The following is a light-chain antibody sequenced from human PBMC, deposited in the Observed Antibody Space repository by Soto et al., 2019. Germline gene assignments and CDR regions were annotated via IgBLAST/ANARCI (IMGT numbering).Light chain of an antibody. CDR3: QQYGRSKT. Sequence: ENVLTQSPGTLSLSPGERATLSCRASQSVSYNCLAWYQQKPGQAPRLLIYAASTRATGIPDRFSGSGSGTDFTLTISRLEPEDFAVYYCQQYGRSKTFGQGTKLEIK. CDR1: QSVSYNC. J-gene: IGKJ2*01. V-gene: IGKV3-20*01. CDR2: AAS.